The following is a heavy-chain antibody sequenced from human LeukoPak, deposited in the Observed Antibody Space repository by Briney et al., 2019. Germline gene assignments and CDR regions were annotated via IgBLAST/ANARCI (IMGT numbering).Heavy chain of an antibody. CDR3: AKAATQYQLLLYYFDY. CDR1: GYTFTGYY. V-gene: IGHV1-2*02. CDR2: INPNSGGT. D-gene: IGHD2-2*01. Sequence: ASVKVSCKASGYTFTGYYMHWVRQAPGQGLEWMGWINPNSGGTNYAQKFQGRVTMTRDTSISTAYMELSRLRSDDTAVYYCAKAATQYQLLLYYFDYWGQGTLVTVSS. J-gene: IGHJ4*02.